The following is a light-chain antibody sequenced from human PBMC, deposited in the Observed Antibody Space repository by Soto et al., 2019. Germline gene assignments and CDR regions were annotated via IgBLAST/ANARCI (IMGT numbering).Light chain of an antibody. CDR2: DVS. CDR3: SSYTSSSTHYV. CDR1: SSDVGGYNY. Sequence: ALTQPASVSGSPGQSITISCTGTSSDVGGYNYVSWYQQHPGKAHKLMIYDVSNRPSGVSNRFSGSKSGNTASLTISGLQAEDEADYYCSSYTSSSTHYVFGTGTKLTVL. J-gene: IGLJ1*01. V-gene: IGLV2-14*01.